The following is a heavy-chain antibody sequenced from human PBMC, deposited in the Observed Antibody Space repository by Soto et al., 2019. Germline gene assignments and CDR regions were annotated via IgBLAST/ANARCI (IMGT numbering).Heavy chain of an antibody. CDR1: GGSISSGGYS. V-gene: IGHV4-30-2*01. D-gene: IGHD2-2*01. CDR2: IYHSGST. CDR3: ASQLVPAAMRGDWFDP. Sequence: QLQLQESGSGLVKPSQTLSLTCAVSGGSISSGGYSWSWIRQPPGKGLEWIGYIYHSGSTYYNPSLKSRVTISVDRSKNQFSLKLSSVTAADTAVYYCASQLVPAAMRGDWFDPWGQGTLVTVSS. J-gene: IGHJ5*02.